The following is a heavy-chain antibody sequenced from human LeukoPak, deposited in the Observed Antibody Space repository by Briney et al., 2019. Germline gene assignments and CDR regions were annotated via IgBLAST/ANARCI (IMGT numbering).Heavy chain of an antibody. V-gene: IGHV4-59*01. CDR1: GGSISSYY. CDR3: ARGGTDYGDYLVDYFDY. CDR2: IYYSGST. J-gene: IGHJ4*02. Sequence: SETLSLTCTVSGGSISSYYWSWIRQPPGKGLEWIGYIYYSGSTNYNPSLKSRVTISVDTSKNQFSLKLSSVTAADTAVYYCARGGTDYGDYLVDYFDYWSQGTLVTVSS. D-gene: IGHD4-17*01.